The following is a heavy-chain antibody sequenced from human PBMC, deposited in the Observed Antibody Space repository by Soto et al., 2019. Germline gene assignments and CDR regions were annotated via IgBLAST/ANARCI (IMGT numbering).Heavy chain of an antibody. Sequence: SETLSLTCTVSGGSISNYYWNWIRQSPGKGLEWIGYIYSSGSTHYNPSLQNRVTISIDTSKNQVSLKVNSVTAADTAVYYCAIYHPHSYGVYYFDYWRQGTLVTFS. CDR2: IYSSGST. CDR3: AIYHPHSYGVYYFDY. J-gene: IGHJ4*02. V-gene: IGHV4-59*01. D-gene: IGHD5-18*01. CDR1: GGSISNYY.